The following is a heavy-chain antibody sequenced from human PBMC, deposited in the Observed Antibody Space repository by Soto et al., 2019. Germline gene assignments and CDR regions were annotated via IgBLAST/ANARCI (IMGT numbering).Heavy chain of an antibody. V-gene: IGHV1-69*13. J-gene: IGHJ4*02. D-gene: IGHD3-22*01. CDR3: ARDRDYYDSSGYSTYYFDY. CDR2: IIPIFGTA. CDR1: GGPFSSYA. Sequence: SVKVCCKACGGPFSSYAISLVRQAPGQGVEWMGGIIPIFGTANYAQKFQGRVTITADESTSTAYMELSSLRSEDTAVYYCARDRDYYDSSGYSTYYFDYWGQGTLVTVSS.